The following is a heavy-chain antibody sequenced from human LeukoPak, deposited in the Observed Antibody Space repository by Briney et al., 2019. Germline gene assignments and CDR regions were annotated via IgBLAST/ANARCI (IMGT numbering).Heavy chain of an antibody. CDR2: INPNSGGT. D-gene: IGHD3-22*01. CDR3: ARGVTHYYYDSSGARGEFFDY. CDR1: GYTFTDYY. J-gene: IGHJ4*02. Sequence: RASVKVSCKASGYTFTDYYMHWVRQAPGQGLEWMGWINPNSGGTNYAQKFQGRVTMTRDTSISTAYMELSRLRSDDTAVYYCARGVTHYYYDSSGARGEFFDYWGQGTLVTVSS. V-gene: IGHV1-2*02.